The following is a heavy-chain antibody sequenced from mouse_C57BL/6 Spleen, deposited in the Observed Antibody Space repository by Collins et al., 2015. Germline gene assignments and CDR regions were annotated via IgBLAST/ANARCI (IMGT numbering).Heavy chain of an antibody. V-gene: IGHV1-55*01. D-gene: IGHD2-5*01. Sequence: QVQLQQPGAELVKPGASVKMSCKASGYTFTSYWITWVKQRPGQGLEWIGDIYPGSGSTNYNEKFKSKATLTVDTSSSTAYMQLSSLTSEDSAVYYCARKTYSNYDYAMDYWGQGTSVNRLL. CDR3: ARKTYSNYDYAMDY. CDR1: GYTFTSYW. CDR2: IYPGSGST. J-gene: IGHJ4*01.